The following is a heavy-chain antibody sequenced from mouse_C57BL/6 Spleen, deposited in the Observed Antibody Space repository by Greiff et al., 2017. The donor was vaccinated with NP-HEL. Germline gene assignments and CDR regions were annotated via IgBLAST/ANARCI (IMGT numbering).Heavy chain of an antibody. V-gene: IGHV1-22*01. CDR1: GYTFTDYN. D-gene: IGHD4-1*01. CDR3: GTNWDRFAY. CDR2: INSNNGGT. Sequence: EVMLVESGPELVKPGASVKMSCKASGYTFTDYNMHWVKQSHGKSLEWIGYINSNNGGTSYNQKFKGKATLTVNKSSSTAYMELRSLTSEDSAVYYCGTNWDRFAYWGQGTLVTVSA. J-gene: IGHJ3*01.